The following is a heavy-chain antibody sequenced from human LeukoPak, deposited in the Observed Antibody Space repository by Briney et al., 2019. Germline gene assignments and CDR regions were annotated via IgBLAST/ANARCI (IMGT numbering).Heavy chain of an antibody. CDR1: GYTFTDYY. Sequence: ASVKVSCKASGYTFTDYYMHWVRQAPGQGLEGMGWISAYNGNTNYAQKLQGRVTMTTETSTSTAYMELRSLRSDDTAVYYCARRVLGRRYFDYWGQGTLVTVSS. D-gene: IGHD3-10*01. V-gene: IGHV1-18*04. J-gene: IGHJ4*02. CDR3: ARRVLGRRYFDY. CDR2: ISAYNGNT.